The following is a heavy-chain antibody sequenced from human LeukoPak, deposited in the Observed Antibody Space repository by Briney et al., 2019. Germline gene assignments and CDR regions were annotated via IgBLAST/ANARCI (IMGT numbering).Heavy chain of an antibody. CDR2: IRYDGSYK. V-gene: IGHV3-30*02. D-gene: IGHD3-10*01. CDR1: GFPFRSYA. Sequence: GGSLRLSCAASGFPFRSYAMHWVRQAPGKGLEWVAFIRYDGSYKYYADSVKGRFTISRDNAKNTLYLQMNSLRAEDTAVYYCARVVRANYDYWGQGTLVTVSS. J-gene: IGHJ4*02. CDR3: ARVVRANYDY.